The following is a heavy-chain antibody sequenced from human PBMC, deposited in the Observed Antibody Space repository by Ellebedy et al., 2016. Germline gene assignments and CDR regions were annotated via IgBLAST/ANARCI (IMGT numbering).Heavy chain of an antibody. J-gene: IGHJ4*02. CDR1: GFTFSSHW. D-gene: IGHD1-7*01. CDR2: ISTDGSST. V-gene: IGHV3-74*01. Sequence: GGSLRLXCAVSGFTFSSHWMHWVRQAPGKGLVWVSRISTDGSSTNYADSVKGRFTISRDNAKNSLFLQMNSLRAEDAAVYYCARNAGWELFDYWGRGTLVTVSS. CDR3: ARNAGWELFDY.